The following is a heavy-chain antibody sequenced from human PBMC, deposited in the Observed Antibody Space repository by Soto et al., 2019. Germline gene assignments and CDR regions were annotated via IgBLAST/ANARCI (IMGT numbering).Heavy chain of an antibody. J-gene: IGHJ5*02. D-gene: IGHD1-26*01. CDR1: GFSLTTYGVG. CDR3: AHRREHNTDWSVGWFDP. V-gene: IGHV2-5*02. Sequence: QITLKESGPTLVKPTQTLTLTCTFSGFSLTTYGVGVGWIRQPPGKALESLAIIYWDNDKRYNPSLQSRLTITKDTSKNQVVLTMTNMDPVDPGTYYCAHRREHNTDWSVGWFDPWGQGTRVTVSS. CDR2: IYWDNDK.